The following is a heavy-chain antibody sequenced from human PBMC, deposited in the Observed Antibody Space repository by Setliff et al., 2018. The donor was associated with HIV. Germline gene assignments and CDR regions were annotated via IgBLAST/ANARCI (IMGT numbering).Heavy chain of an antibody. J-gene: IGHJ4*02. V-gene: IGHV4-39*01. D-gene: IGHD3-16*02. Sequence: SETLSLTCGVSGASISDNTYSWGWVRQPPGQGLEWLGSFYFGGNTHYNPSLKSRPTISVDTSTNQFSLRVTSVTAADTAIYYCARLKIYEGTSKLSTYMRGVARKYYFESWGQGKLVTVSS. CDR1: GASISDNTYS. CDR3: ARLKIYEGTSKLSTYMRGVARKYYFES. CDR2: FYFGGNT.